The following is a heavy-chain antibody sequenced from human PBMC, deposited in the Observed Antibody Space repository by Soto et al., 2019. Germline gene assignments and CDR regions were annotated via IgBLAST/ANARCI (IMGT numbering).Heavy chain of an antibody. CDR1: GGSISSYY. V-gene: IGHV4-59*01. CDR2: IYYSGST. Sequence: QVQLQESGPGLVKPSETLSLTCTVSGGSISSYYWSWIRQPPGKGLEWIGYIYYSGSTNYNPSLKSRVTISVDTSKNQFSLKLSSVTAADTAVYYCARRYGKNAFDIWGLGTMVTVSS. J-gene: IGHJ3*02. CDR3: ARRYGKNAFDI. D-gene: IGHD5-18*01.